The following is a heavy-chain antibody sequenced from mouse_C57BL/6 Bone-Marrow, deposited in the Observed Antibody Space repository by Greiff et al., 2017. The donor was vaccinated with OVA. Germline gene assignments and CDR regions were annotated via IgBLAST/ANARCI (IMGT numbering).Heavy chain of an antibody. J-gene: IGHJ3*01. CDR3: ARSGNGYEGGSWFAD. CDR1: GYTFTSYW. D-gene: IGHD2-2*01. CDR2: IYPGNSDT. V-gene: IGHV1-5*01. Sequence: VQLQQSGTVLARPGASVKMSCKTSGYTFTSYWMHWVKQRPGQGLEWIGAIYPGNSDTSYNQKFKGKAKLTAVTSASTAYMALSSLTNGESAVYYCARSGNGYEGGSWFADWGQGTLVTVSA.